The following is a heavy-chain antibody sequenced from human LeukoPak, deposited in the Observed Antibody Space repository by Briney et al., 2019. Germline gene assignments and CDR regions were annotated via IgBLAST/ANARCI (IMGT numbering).Heavy chain of an antibody. CDR3: ARAPRASSSSNYTRRFDY. J-gene: IGHJ4*02. Sequence: SETLSLTCAVSAYSISSDNYGVWIRQPPGQGREGTGGIYHSGSTYDNPSLKSRVPRSVGTSKNQFSLKVSSVTAADTAVYYCARAPRASSSSNYTRRFDYWGQGTLVTVSS. CDR2: IYHSGST. D-gene: IGHD3-22*01. V-gene: IGHV4-38-2*01. CDR1: AYSISSDNY.